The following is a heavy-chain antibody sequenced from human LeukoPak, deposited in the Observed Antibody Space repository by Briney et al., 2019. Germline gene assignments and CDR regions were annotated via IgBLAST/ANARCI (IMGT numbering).Heavy chain of an antibody. CDR3: AKDRGWYCTGDTCWWGFDF. V-gene: IGHV3-23*01. CDR1: GFTFSSYW. D-gene: IGHD2-8*02. J-gene: IGHJ4*02. CDR2: MSGTGGRT. Sequence: GGSLRLSCAASGFTFSSYWMSWVRQAPGKGLEWVSAMSGTGGRTYYADSVKGRFTISRDNSKNTLYLQMNRLRAEDTAVYYCAKDRGWYCTGDTCWWGFDFWGQGTLVTVSS.